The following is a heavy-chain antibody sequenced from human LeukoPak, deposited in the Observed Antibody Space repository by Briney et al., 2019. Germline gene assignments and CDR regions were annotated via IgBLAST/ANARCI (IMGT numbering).Heavy chain of an antibody. V-gene: IGHV1-2*02. D-gene: IGHD3-16*01. Sequence: ASVKVSCKASGYTFTGYYMHWVRQAPGQGLEWMGWINPNSGGTNYAQKFQGRVTMTRDTSISTAYMELSRLRSDDTAVYYCARGPPRGGSYYYCMDVWGKGTTVTVSS. CDR3: ARGPPRGGSYYYCMDV. CDR1: GYTFTGYY. CDR2: INPNSGGT. J-gene: IGHJ6*03.